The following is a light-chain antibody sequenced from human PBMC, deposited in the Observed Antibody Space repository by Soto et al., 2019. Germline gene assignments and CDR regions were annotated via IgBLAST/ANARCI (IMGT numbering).Light chain of an antibody. Sequence: QSALTQPASVSGSPGQSITISCTGTSSDVGGYNYVSWYQQHPGKAPKLIIYDVSNRPSGVSDRFSGSESGNTASLTISGXXXXXXADYYCHSYTSSSTRVFGTGTKLTVL. CDR2: DVS. CDR1: SSDVGGYNY. J-gene: IGLJ1*01. V-gene: IGLV2-14*01. CDR3: HSYTSSSTRV.